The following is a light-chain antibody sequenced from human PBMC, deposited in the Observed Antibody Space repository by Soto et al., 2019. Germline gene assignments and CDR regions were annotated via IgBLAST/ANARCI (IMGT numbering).Light chain of an antibody. CDR3: SVYTRIGTYV. CDR1: IDDVTAYYR. J-gene: IGLJ1*01. Sequence: QSALTQPPSVSGSPGQSVTISCSGTIDDVTAYYRVSWYQQTPGTAPKLMIYDASNRPSGVPERFSGSTCGNTASLTSSRLQAEDEGYYYCSVYTRIGTYVFGTGTKLTV. CDR2: DAS. V-gene: IGLV2-18*01.